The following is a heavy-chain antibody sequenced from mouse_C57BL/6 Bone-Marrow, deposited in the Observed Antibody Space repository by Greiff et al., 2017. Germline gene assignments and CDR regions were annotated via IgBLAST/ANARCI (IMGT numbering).Heavy chain of an antibody. J-gene: IGHJ1*03. Sequence: DVKLVESGGGLVKPGGSLKLSCAASGFTFSSYTMPWVRRTPEKRLQWVASISGGGGNTYYTDSVKGRFTFSRDNDKNILYMQMSSMRSEDEALYYCSSQVTTVLATKYFDDWGTGTTVTVSA. CDR2: ISGGGGNT. D-gene: IGHD1-1*01. V-gene: IGHV5-9*01. CDR1: GFTFSSYT. CDR3: SSQVTTVLATKYFDD.